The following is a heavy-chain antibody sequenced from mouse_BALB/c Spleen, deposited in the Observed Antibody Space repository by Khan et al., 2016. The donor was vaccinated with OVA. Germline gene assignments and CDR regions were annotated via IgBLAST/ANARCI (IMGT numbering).Heavy chain of an antibody. CDR1: GYSITTDYA. J-gene: IGHJ3*01. CDR3: ARLEPGFSY. CDR2: IGYRGST. Sequence: EVELVESGPGLVKPSQSLSFTCTVTGYSITTDYAWNWIRQFPGNKLEWMGYIGYRGSTSYNPSLKSRISITRDTSKNQFFLQLNSVTTEDTVTFYCARLEPGFSYWGQETLVTVSA. V-gene: IGHV3-2*02.